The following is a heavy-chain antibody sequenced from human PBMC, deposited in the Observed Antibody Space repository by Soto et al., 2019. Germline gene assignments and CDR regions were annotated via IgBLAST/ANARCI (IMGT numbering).Heavy chain of an antibody. Sequence: SGPTLVNPTQTLTLTCTFSGFSLSTSGMCVSWIRQPPGKAPEWLALIDWDDDKYYSTSLKTRLTISKDTSKNQVVLTMTNMDPVDTATYYCARTTVTGPTYYFDYWGQGTLVTVSS. V-gene: IGHV2-70*01. CDR3: ARTTVTGPTYYFDY. CDR1: GFSLSTSGMC. D-gene: IGHD4-17*01. J-gene: IGHJ4*02. CDR2: IDWDDDK.